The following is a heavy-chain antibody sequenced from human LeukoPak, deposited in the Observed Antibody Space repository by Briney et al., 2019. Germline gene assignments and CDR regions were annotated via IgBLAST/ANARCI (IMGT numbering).Heavy chain of an antibody. CDR2: IYYSGST. Sequence: SETLSLTCTVSGGSISRYYWSWIRQPPGKGLEWIGYIYYSGSTNYSPSLKSRVTILIDTSKNQFSLKLSSVTAADTAVYYCARHSSVASTSGFDYWGQGTLVTVSS. CDR1: GGSISRYY. V-gene: IGHV4-59*08. D-gene: IGHD6-19*01. J-gene: IGHJ4*02. CDR3: ARHSSVASTSGFDY.